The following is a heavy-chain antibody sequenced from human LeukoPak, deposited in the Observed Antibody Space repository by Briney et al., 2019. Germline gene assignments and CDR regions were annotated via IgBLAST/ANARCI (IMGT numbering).Heavy chain of an antibody. V-gene: IGHV4-59*01. CDR2: ISYSGST. J-gene: IGHJ4*02. CDR1: GGSINVYY. Sequence: SETLSLTCSVSGGSINVYYWNWIRQSPGKGLEWIGSISYSGSTNYNPSLKSRVTISMDTSKNRFSLKMSSVIPADTAMYYCARGGSRSYTSSTLDYWGQGTLVTVSS. CDR3: ARGGSRSYTSSTLDY. D-gene: IGHD6-6*01.